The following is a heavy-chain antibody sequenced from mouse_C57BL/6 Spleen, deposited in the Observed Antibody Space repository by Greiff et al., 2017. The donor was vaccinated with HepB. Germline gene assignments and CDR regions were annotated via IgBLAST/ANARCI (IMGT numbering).Heavy chain of an antibody. J-gene: IGHJ1*03. D-gene: IGHD1-1*01. CDR3: THPQDYGSRDWYFDV. V-gene: IGHV1-72*01. CDR2: IDPNSGGT. CDR1: GYTFTSYW. Sequence: QVHVKQPGAELVKPGASVKLSCKASGYTFTSYWMHWVKQRPGRGLEWIGRIDPNSGGTKYNEKFKSKATLTVDKPSSTAYMQLSSLTSEDSAVYYCTHPQDYGSRDWYFDVWGTGTTVTVSS.